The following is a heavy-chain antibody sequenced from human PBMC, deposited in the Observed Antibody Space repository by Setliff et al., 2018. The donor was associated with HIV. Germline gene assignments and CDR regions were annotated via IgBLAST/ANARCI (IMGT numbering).Heavy chain of an antibody. Sequence: PSETLSLTCAVSGVSISAYFWGWIRQSPEKGLEWIGYIDNSGNTNYSPSLKSRLTISIDTSKTQFSLKLSSLTAADTAVYYCARGRTGHDYWGQGTLVTV. V-gene: IGHV4-59*01. CDR3: ARGRTGHDY. J-gene: IGHJ4*02. CDR1: GVSISAYF. CDR2: IDNSGNT.